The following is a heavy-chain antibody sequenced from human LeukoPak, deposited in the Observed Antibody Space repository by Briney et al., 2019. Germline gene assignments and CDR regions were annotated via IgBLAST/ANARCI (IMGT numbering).Heavy chain of an antibody. CDR2: IDPSGSSA. CDR1: EYTFNSYY. D-gene: IGHD3-10*01. Sequence: ASVKVSCKASEYTFNSYYIHWVRQAPGQGLEWMGIIDPSGSSASYTQKFRGRVTLTRDMSTSTVYMELSSLRSEDTAVYYCARDPDHFASGRTNPGWFDPWGQGTLVTVSS. J-gene: IGHJ5*02. CDR3: ARDPDHFASGRTNPGWFDP. V-gene: IGHV1-46*02.